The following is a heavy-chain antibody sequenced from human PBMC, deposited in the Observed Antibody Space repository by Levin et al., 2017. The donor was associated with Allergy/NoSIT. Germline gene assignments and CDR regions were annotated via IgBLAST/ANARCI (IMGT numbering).Heavy chain of an antibody. CDR2: IRSKAYGGTS. Sequence: QSGGSLRLSCAASGFTFGDYAMNWFRQAPGKELEWVGFIRSKAYGGTSEYAASVKGRFSISRDDSKSIAYLQMNSLKTEDTAVYYCTRDHFRPGDYFDYGGQGTLVTVSS. J-gene: IGHJ4*02. D-gene: IGHD3-3*02. CDR1: GFTFGDYA. CDR3: TRDHFRPGDYFDY. V-gene: IGHV3-49*03.